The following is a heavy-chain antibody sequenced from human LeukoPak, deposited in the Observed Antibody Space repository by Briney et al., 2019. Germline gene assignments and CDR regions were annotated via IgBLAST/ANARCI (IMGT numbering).Heavy chain of an antibody. Sequence: SETLSLTCTVSGGSISGSSYYWGWIRQPPGKGLEWIGYIYHSGSTYYNPSLKSRVTISVDRSKNQFSLKLSSVTAADTAVYYCARGGYNSWYFDLWGRGTLVTVSS. CDR2: IYHSGST. V-gene: IGHV4-39*07. CDR1: GGSISGSSYY. CDR3: ARGGYNSWYFDL. D-gene: IGHD5-24*01. J-gene: IGHJ2*01.